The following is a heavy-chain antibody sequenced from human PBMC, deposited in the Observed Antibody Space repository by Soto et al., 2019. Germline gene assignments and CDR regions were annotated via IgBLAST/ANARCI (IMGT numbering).Heavy chain of an antibody. V-gene: IGHV4-59*12. CDR3: ARDKITGLFDY. CDR2: IYYSGST. Sequence: SETLSLTCTVSGDSINTYYWSWIRQPPGKGLEWIGYIYYSGSTKYNPSLKSRVTISVDTSKNQFSLKLTSVTAADTAVYYCARDKITGLFDYWGQGTLVTVSS. CDR1: GDSINTYY. J-gene: IGHJ4*02. D-gene: IGHD2-8*02.